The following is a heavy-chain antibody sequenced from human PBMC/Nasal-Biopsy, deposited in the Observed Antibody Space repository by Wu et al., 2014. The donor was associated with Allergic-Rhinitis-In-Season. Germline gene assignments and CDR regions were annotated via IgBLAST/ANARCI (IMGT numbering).Heavy chain of an antibody. CDR3: ARNFRSSHDY. CDR1: GDSVSGNSVA. Sequence: AISGDSVSGNSVAWNWIRQSPSRGLEWLGRTYYYRSQWSADYADSMKGRITINTDTSKNQFSLQLTSVTPEDTAVYYCARNFRSSHDYWGQGTLVTVSS. V-gene: IGHV6-1*01. CDR2: TYYYRSQWSA. J-gene: IGHJ4*02. D-gene: IGHD6-6*01.